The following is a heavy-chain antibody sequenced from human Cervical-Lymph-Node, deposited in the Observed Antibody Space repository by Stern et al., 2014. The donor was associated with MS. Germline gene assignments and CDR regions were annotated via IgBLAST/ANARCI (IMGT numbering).Heavy chain of an antibody. V-gene: IGHV1-46*01. CDR3: AVSYSSGWPPFV. CDR2: IDPRAGNT. D-gene: IGHD6-19*01. Sequence: QVQLVESGAEVKKPGASVKLSCEAPGYTFTSYYLHWVRQAPGHGLEWMGMIDPRAGNTNYAESFQGRVTVTRVTSTTTVFMDLRSLRSDDTAVYYCAVSYSSGWPPFVWGQGTLVTVAS. CDR1: GYTFTSYY. J-gene: IGHJ4*02.